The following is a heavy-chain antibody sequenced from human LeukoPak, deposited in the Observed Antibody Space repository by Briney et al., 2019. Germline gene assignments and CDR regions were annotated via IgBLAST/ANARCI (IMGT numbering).Heavy chain of an antibody. D-gene: IGHD1-26*01. CDR1: GFTFSSYW. J-gene: IGHJ4*02. V-gene: IGHV3-23*01. CDR2: ISGSGGST. Sequence: GGSLRLSCAASGFTFSSYWMSWVRQAPGKGLEWVSAISGSGGSTYYADSVKGRFTISRDNSKNTLYPQMNSLRAEDTAVYYCAKVPIVGVTGYFDYWGQGTLVTVSS. CDR3: AKVPIVGVTGYFDY.